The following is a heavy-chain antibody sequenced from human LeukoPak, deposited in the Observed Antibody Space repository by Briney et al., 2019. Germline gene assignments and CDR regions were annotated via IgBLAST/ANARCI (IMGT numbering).Heavy chain of an antibody. CDR1: GFTFSSYE. D-gene: IGHD6-13*01. CDR2: ISSSGSTI. CDR3: ASGASYSSSWYWVRFDY. V-gene: IGHV3-48*03. J-gene: IGHJ4*02. Sequence: GGSLRLSCAASGFTFSSYEMNWVRQTPGKGLEWVSYISSSGSTIYYADSVKGRFTISRDNAKNSLYLQMNSLRAEDTAVYYCASGASYSSSWYWVRFDYWGQGTLVTVSS.